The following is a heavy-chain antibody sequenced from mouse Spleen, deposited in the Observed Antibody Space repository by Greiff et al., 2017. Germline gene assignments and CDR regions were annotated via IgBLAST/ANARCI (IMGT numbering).Heavy chain of an antibody. CDR3: ARNDGYY. CDR2: IDPSDSYT. Sequence: VQLQQPGAELVKPGASVKLSCKASGYTFTSYWMQWVKQRPGQGLEWIGEIDPSDSYTNYNQKFKGKATLTVDTSSSTAYMQLSSLTSEDSAVYYCARNDGYYWGQGTTLTVSS. CDR1: GYTFTSYW. V-gene: IGHV1-50*01. D-gene: IGHD2-3*01. J-gene: IGHJ2*01.